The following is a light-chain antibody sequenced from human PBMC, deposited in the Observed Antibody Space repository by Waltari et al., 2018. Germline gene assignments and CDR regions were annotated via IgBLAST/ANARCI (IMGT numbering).Light chain of an antibody. Sequence: QSALTQPASVSGSPGQSITISCTPVNSNVDILHLVPWYQHHPGTNPRLLIYEISQRPSGISNRFSGSKSGNTASLTISGLQPEDEADYFCCSFAGYGIYVFGSGTQVSVL. CDR1: NSNVDILHL. J-gene: IGLJ1*01. CDR2: EIS. CDR3: CSFAGYGIYV. V-gene: IGLV2-23*02.